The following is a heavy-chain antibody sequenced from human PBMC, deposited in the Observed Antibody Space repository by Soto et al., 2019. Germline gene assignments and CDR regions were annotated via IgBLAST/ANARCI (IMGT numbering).Heavy chain of an antibody. CDR3: ARSYFDSSGYYYFAY. CDR2: INPSGGST. Sequence: VASVKVSCKASGYTFTSYYMHWVRQAPGQGLEWVGIINPSGGSTSYTQKFQGRVTMTRDTSTSTVYMELSSLRSEDTAVYYCARSYFDSSGYYYFAYWGQGTLVTVSS. D-gene: IGHD3-22*01. CDR1: GYTFTSYY. J-gene: IGHJ4*02. V-gene: IGHV1-46*01.